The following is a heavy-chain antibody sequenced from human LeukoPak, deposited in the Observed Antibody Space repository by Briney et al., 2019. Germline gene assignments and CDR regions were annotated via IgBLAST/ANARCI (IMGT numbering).Heavy chain of an antibody. V-gene: IGHV3-7*01. D-gene: IGHD3-22*01. CDR2: IKQDGSEK. CDR1: GFTFSSYW. Sequence: GGSLRLSCAASGFTFSSYWMSWVRQAPGKGLEWVANIKQDGSEKYYVDSVKGRFTISRDNAKNSLYLQMNSLRAEDTAVYYCGRAPRTRKKYYYDSSGYYHFDYWGQGTLVTVSS. J-gene: IGHJ4*02. CDR3: GRAPRTRKKYYYDSSGYYHFDY.